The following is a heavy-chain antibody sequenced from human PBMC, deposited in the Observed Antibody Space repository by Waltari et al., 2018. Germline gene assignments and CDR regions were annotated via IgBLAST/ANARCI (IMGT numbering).Heavy chain of an antibody. V-gene: IGHV4-39*07. CDR3: AREVLGSRDPNWFDY. CDR2: IYYSGST. D-gene: IGHD3-10*01. CDR1: GGSISSSSYY. J-gene: IGHJ4*02. Sequence: QLQLQESGPGLVKPSETLSLTCTVSGGSISSSSYYWGWIRQPPGKGLEWIGSIYYSGSTYYNPSLKSRVTISGDTSKNQFSLKLSSVTAADTAVYYCAREVLGSRDPNWFDYWGQGTLVTVSS.